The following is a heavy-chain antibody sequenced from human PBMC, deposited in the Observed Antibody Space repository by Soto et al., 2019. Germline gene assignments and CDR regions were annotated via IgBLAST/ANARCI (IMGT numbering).Heavy chain of an antibody. CDR2: FNPILTMS. CDR3: ATSYGSGYRAFDF. V-gene: IGHV1-69*02. Sequence: QVQLVQSGADVKKPGSSVKVSCKASGDTFNFYTINWVRQAPGLGLEWMGRFNPILTMSNYAQKFEGRVRITADTSTSTAYMEVSRLRAEDTAMYYCATSYGSGYRAFDFWGQGALVTVSS. J-gene: IGHJ4*02. D-gene: IGHD3-10*01. CDR1: GDTFNFYT.